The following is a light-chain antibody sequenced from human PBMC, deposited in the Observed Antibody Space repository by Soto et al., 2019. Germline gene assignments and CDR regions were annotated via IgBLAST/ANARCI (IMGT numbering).Light chain of an antibody. CDR3: QQDDNPPLT. V-gene: IGKV1-33*01. CDR1: QDISNY. CDR2: DAS. J-gene: IGKJ4*01. Sequence: DIQMTQSPSSLSASVGDRVTLTCQASQDISNYLNWYQQKPGKAPKLLIYDASNLETGVPSRFSGSGSGTDFTFAISSLQAEDIATYYCQQDDNPPLTFGGGTKVEIK.